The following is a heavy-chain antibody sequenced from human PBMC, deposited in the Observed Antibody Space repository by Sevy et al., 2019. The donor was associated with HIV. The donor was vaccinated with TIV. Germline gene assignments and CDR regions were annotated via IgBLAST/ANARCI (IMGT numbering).Heavy chain of an antibody. V-gene: IGHV1-69*06. CDR1: GGTFSSYA. J-gene: IGHJ4*02. D-gene: IGHD6-6*01. Sequence: ASVKVSCKASGGTFSSYAISWVRQAPGQGLEWMGGIIPIFGTANYAQKFQGRVTITADKSTSTAYMELSSLRSEDTVVYYCARSGGEGARQYYFDYWGQGTLVTVSS. CDR3: ARSGGEGARQYYFDY. CDR2: IIPIFGTA.